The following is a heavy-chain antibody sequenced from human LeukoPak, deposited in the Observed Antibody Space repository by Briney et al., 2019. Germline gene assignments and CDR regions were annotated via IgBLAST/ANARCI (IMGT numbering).Heavy chain of an antibody. V-gene: IGHV1-18*01. Sequence: GASVKVSCKASGYTFTSYGISWVRQAPGQGLEWMGWISAYNGNTNYAQKLQGRVTMTTDTSTSTAYMELRSLRSDDTAVYYCARRWAIAARPGSYYYYYMDVWGKGTTVTVSS. CDR1: GYTFTSYG. CDR3: ARRWAIAARPGSYYYYYMDV. D-gene: IGHD6-6*01. CDR2: ISAYNGNT. J-gene: IGHJ6*03.